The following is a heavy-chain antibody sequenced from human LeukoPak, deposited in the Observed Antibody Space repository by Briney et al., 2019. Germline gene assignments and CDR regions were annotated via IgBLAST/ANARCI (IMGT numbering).Heavy chain of an antibody. CDR3: ARGGRYYDPDAFDI. Sequence: GGSLRLSCAASGFTFSSYAMHWVRQAPGKGLEWVAVLSYDGSNKYYADSVKGRFTISRDNSKNTLYLQMNSLRAEDTAVYYCARGGRYYDPDAFDIWGQGTMVTVSS. CDR2: LSYDGSNK. V-gene: IGHV3-30-3*01. CDR1: GFTFSSYA. D-gene: IGHD1-26*01. J-gene: IGHJ3*02.